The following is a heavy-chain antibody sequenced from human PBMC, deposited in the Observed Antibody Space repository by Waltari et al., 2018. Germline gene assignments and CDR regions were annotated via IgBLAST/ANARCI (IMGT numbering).Heavy chain of an antibody. V-gene: IGHV3-9*01. CDR3: GKGSRGSYYIDY. CDR2: ITWNSGSL. J-gene: IGHJ4*02. CDR1: GFTFDDSA. D-gene: IGHD1-26*01. Sequence: EVQLVESGGGLVQPGGSLRLSCAASGFTFDDSAMHWVRQAPGKGLEWVSGITWNSGSLGYAYSVKGRFIISRDDAKHSLYLQMNSLRTEDTALYFCGKGSRGSYYIDYWGQGTLVTVSS.